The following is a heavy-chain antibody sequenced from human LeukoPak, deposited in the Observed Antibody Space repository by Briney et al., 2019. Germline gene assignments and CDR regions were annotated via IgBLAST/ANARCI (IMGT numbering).Heavy chain of an antibody. J-gene: IGHJ4*02. Sequence: GGSLRLSCAASGFTFSSYSMSWARQAPGKGLEWVSVISDSGGKTHYADSVKGRFTISRDNSKNTLYLQMNSLRLEDTAVYYCATRPGYRAFDYWGQGTRVTVSS. V-gene: IGHV3-23*01. CDR2: ISDSGGKT. CDR3: ATRPGYRAFDY. CDR1: GFTFSSYS. D-gene: IGHD1-1*01.